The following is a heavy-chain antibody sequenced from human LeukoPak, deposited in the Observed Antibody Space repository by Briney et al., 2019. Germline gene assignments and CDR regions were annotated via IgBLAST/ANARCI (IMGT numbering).Heavy chain of an antibody. V-gene: IGHV1-69*13. Sequence: SVKVSCQASGGTFRSQATSWVRKAPGQGPEWIGGIIPIFGTANYAQKFQGRVTITADESTSTAYMELSSLRSEDTAVYYCARAGEEYQLQAANWFDPWGQGTLVTVSS. CDR2: IIPIFGTA. CDR1: GGTFRSQA. J-gene: IGHJ5*02. CDR3: ARAGEEYQLQAANWFDP. D-gene: IGHD2-2*01.